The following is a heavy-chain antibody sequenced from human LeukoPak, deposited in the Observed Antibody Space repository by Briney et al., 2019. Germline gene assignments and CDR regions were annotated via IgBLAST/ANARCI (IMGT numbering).Heavy chain of an antibody. Sequence: ASVKVSCKVSGYTLTELSMHWVRQAPGKGLEWMGGFDPEDGETIYAQKFQGRVTMTEDTSTDTAYMELSSLRSEDTAVYYCARTLLGYCSGGSCYQHAFDIWGQGTMVTVSS. CDR1: GYTLTELS. J-gene: IGHJ3*02. CDR3: ARTLLGYCSGGSCYQHAFDI. CDR2: FDPEDGET. V-gene: IGHV1-24*01. D-gene: IGHD2-15*01.